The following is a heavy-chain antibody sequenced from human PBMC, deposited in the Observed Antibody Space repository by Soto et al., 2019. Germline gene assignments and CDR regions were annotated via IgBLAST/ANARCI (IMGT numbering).Heavy chain of an antibody. CDR3: ARALGNYYDA. J-gene: IGHJ5*02. V-gene: IGHV3-48*01. D-gene: IGHD3-22*01. Sequence: GGSLRLCCAASGFTFSSYSMNWVRQAPGKGLEWVSYISSSGSDIYYADSVKGRFTFSRDNAKNSLYLQMNSLRAEDTAVYYCARALGNYYDAWGQGTLVTVSS. CDR1: GFTFSSYS. CDR2: ISSSGSDI.